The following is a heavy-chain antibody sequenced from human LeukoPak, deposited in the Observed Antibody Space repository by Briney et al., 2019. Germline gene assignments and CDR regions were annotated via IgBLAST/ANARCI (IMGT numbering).Heavy chain of an antibody. V-gene: IGHV3-48*01. CDR3: ARSGYDFWSGMDV. D-gene: IGHD3-3*01. Sequence: GGSLRLSCAASGFTFSSYSMNWVRQAPGKGLEWVSYISSSSSTIYYADSVKGRFTISRDNAKNSLYLQMNSLRAEDTAVYYCARSGYDFWSGMDVWGKGTTVTVSS. CDR2: ISSSSSTI. J-gene: IGHJ6*03. CDR1: GFTFSSYS.